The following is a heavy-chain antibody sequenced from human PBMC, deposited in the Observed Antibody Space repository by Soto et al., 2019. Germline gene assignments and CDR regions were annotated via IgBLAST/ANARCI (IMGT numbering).Heavy chain of an antibody. CDR3: ASLGLGTY. Sequence: QVQLVQSGAEVKKPGSSVKVSCKASGGTFSSYTISWVRQAPGQGLEWMGRIIPILGIANYAQKFQGRVTITAEKSTSTAYMELSSLKSEDTAVYYCASLGLGTYWGQGTLVTVSS. J-gene: IGHJ4*02. CDR2: IIPILGIA. CDR1: GGTFSSYT. D-gene: IGHD7-27*01. V-gene: IGHV1-69*02.